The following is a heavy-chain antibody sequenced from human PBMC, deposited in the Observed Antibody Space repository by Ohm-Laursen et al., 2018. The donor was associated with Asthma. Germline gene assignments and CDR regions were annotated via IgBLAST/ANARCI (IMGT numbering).Heavy chain of an antibody. Sequence: SLRLSCAASGFTFSSYYMAWVRQAPGKGLEWVSGISFSADSTYYPDSVKGRFTISRDNSRNTLYLQMNSLRAADTAVYYCARVSGQWPPFDYWGQGTLVTVSS. CDR3: ARVSGQWPPFDY. CDR1: GFTFSSYY. CDR2: ISFSADST. V-gene: IGHV3-23*01. D-gene: IGHD6-19*01. J-gene: IGHJ4*02.